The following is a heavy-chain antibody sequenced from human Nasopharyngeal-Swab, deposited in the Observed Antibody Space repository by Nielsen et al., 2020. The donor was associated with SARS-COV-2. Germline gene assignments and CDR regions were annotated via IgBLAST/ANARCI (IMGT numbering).Heavy chain of an antibody. V-gene: IGHV1-3*01. D-gene: IGHD1-26*01. Sequence: ASVKVSCKASGYTFTSYAMHWLRQAPGQRLEWMGWINAGNGNTKYSQKFQGRVTITRDTSASTAYMELSSLRSEDTAVYYCARSAVHSGSYYGRLDAFDIWGQGTMVTVSS. CDR3: ARSAVHSGSYYGRLDAFDI. J-gene: IGHJ3*02. CDR2: INAGNGNT. CDR1: GYTFTSYA.